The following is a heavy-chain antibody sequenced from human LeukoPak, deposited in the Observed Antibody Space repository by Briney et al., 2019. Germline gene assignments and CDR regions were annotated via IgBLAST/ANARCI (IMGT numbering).Heavy chain of an antibody. CDR3: ARVQIVVVVPAAIGNFYFDY. V-gene: IGHV4-4*07. Sequence: PSETLSLTCTVSGGSISSYYWSWIRQPAGKGLEWIGRIYTSGSTNYNPSLKSRVTMSVDTSKNQFSLKLSSVTAADTAVYYCARVQIVVVVPAAIGNFYFDYWGQGTLVTVSS. CDR2: IYTSGST. D-gene: IGHD2-2*01. J-gene: IGHJ4*02. CDR1: GGSISSYY.